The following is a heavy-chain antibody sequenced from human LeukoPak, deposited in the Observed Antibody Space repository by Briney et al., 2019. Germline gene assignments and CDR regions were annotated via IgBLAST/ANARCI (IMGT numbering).Heavy chain of an antibody. V-gene: IGHV4-39*01. D-gene: IGHD1-26*01. Sequence: SETLSLTCTVSGGSISSSSYYWGWLRQPPGKGLEWIGSIYYSGSTYYNPSLKSRVTISVDTSKNQFSLKLSSVTAADTAVYYCATQSGSFKREVDYWGQGTLVTVSS. CDR3: ATQSGSFKREVDY. CDR1: GGSISSSSYY. J-gene: IGHJ4*02. CDR2: IYYSGST.